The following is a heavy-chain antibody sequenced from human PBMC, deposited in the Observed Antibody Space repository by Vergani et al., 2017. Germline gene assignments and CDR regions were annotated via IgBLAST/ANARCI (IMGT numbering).Heavy chain of an antibody. J-gene: IGHJ6*02. D-gene: IGHD2-15*01. V-gene: IGHV1-69*04. CDR1: GGTFSSYT. Sequence: VSCKASGGTFSSYTISWVRQAPGQGLGWMGRIIPILGIANYAQKFQGRVTITADKSTSTAYMELSSLRSEDTAVYYCARDKYCSGGSGYSGGYGMDVWGQGTTVTVSS. CDR2: IIPILGIA. CDR3: ARDKYCSGGSGYSGGYGMDV.